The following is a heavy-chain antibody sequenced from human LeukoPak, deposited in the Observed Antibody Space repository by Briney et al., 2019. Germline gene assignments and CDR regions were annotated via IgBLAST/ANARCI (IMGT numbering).Heavy chain of an antibody. D-gene: IGHD3-3*01. CDR3: ARIYYDFWSGYYADY. J-gene: IGHJ4*02. CDR2: MNPNSGNA. V-gene: IGHV1-8*03. CDR1: GYTFTSYD. Sequence: ASVKVSCKASGYTFTSYDINWVRQAAGQGLEWMGWMNPNSGNAGYAQKVQGRVSITRITSISTAYMELSSLRSEDTAVYYCARIYYDFWSGYYADYWGQGTLVTVSS.